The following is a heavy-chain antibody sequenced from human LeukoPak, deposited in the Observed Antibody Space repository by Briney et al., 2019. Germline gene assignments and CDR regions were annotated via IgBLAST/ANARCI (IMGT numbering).Heavy chain of an antibody. Sequence: KAGGSLRLSCAPSGFSFSTYWMSWVRQAPGKGLEWVSSISSSSSYIYYTDSVKGRFTISRDSAKNSLYLQMNSLRAEDTAVYYCARDGMGDILTEGIDHWGQGTLVTVSS. CDR1: GFSFSTYW. CDR2: ISSSSSYI. CDR3: ARDGMGDILTEGIDH. J-gene: IGHJ4*02. V-gene: IGHV3-21*01. D-gene: IGHD3-9*01.